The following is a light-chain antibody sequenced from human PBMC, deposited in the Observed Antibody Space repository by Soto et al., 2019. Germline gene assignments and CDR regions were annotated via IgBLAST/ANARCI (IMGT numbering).Light chain of an antibody. Sequence: QSVLTQPPSVSGAPGQRVTISCSGGSSNIGAVYNIHWFQQVPGTAPKLLIHGNTNRPSGVPDRFSGSNSGTSASLAITGLQAEDEGDYYCQSYDSTLSARYVFGTGTKVTVL. CDR2: GNT. J-gene: IGLJ1*01. CDR3: QSYDSTLSARYV. CDR1: SSNIGAVYN. V-gene: IGLV1-40*01.